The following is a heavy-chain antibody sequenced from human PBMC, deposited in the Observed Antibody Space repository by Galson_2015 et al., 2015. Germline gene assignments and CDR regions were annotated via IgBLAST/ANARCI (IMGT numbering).Heavy chain of an antibody. V-gene: IGHV1-3*01. CDR2: INAGNGNT. CDR1: GYTFTSYA. Sequence: SVKVSCKASGYTFTSYAMHWVRQAPGHRLEWMGWINAGNGNTKYSQKFQGRVTITRDTSASTAYMELSSLRSEDTAVYYCATVVPAALRFYYYGMDVWGQGTTVTVSS. D-gene: IGHD2-2*01. CDR3: ATVVPAALRFYYYGMDV. J-gene: IGHJ6*02.